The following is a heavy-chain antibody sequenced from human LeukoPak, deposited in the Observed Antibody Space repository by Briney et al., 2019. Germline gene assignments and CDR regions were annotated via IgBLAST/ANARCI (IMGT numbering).Heavy chain of an antibody. CDR2: IYTSGST. Sequence: SETLSLTCTVSGGSISSYYWSWIRQPAGKGLEWIGRIYTSGSTNYNPSLKSRVTMSVDTSKNQFSLELRSVTAADTAVYYCARGFCSNTRCYKEMATILPDYWGQGALVTVSS. D-gene: IGHD2-2*02. V-gene: IGHV4-4*07. CDR3: ARGFCSNTRCYKEMATILPDY. CDR1: GGSISSYY. J-gene: IGHJ4*02.